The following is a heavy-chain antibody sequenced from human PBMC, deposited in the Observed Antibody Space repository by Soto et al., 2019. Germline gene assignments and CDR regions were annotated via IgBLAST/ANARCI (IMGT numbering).Heavy chain of an antibody. Sequence: GGSLRLSCAASGFTFSSYAMSWVRQAPGKGLEWVSAISGSGGSTYYADSVKGRFTISRDNAKNSLYLQMNSLRAEDTAVYYCARVLDTAMVLLYYGMDVWGQGTTVTVSS. J-gene: IGHJ6*02. D-gene: IGHD5-18*01. CDR2: ISGSGGST. V-gene: IGHV3-23*01. CDR1: GFTFSSYA. CDR3: ARVLDTAMVLLYYGMDV.